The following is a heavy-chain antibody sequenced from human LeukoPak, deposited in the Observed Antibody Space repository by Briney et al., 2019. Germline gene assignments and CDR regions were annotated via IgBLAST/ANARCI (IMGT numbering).Heavy chain of an antibody. CDR3: ARDQTSRQIYGSETNWFDP. Sequence: PGGSLRLSCAASGFTFSTYSMNWVRQAPGKGLEWVSGISGSGISTHYADSVKGRFTISRDNSTKMLYLQMNSLRAEDTAVYYCARDQTSRQIYGSETNWFDPWGQGTLVTVSS. J-gene: IGHJ5*02. V-gene: IGHV3-23*01. CDR1: GFTFSTYS. D-gene: IGHD3-10*01. CDR2: ISGSGIST.